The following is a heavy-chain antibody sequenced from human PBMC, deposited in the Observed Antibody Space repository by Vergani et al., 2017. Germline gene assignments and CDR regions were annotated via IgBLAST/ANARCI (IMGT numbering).Heavy chain of an antibody. CDR3: ARDQVPAAIRLNVGNYMDV. V-gene: IGHV3-33*01. J-gene: IGHJ6*03. CDR2: IWYDGSNK. CDR1: GFTFSSYG. D-gene: IGHD2-2*02. Sequence: VQLLESGGDLVQPGGSLRLSCAASGFTFSSYGMHWVRQAPGKGLEWVAVIWYDGSNKYYADSVKGRFTISRDNSKNTLYLQMSSLRAEDTAVYYCARDQVPAAIRLNVGNYMDVWGKGTTVIVSS.